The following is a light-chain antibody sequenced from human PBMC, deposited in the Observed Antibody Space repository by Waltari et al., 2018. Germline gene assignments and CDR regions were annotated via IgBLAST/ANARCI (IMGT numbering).Light chain of an antibody. Sequence: QLVLTQSPSASASLGASVKLTCTLSSGYSSNVIAWLQQQPEKGPRSLMKVNSDGSHSKGDDIPDRFSCSSAGAGRYLTISNLQSEDEADYYCQTGGHGTWVFGGGTKLTVL. CDR2: VNSDGSH. J-gene: IGLJ3*02. V-gene: IGLV4-69*01. CDR1: SGYSSNV. CDR3: QTGGHGTWV.